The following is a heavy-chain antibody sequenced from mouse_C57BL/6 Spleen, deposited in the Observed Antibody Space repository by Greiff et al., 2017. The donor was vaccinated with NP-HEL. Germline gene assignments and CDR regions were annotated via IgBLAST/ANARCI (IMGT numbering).Heavy chain of an antibody. CDR2: ISSGGSYT. Sequence: EVQGVESGGDLVKPGGSLKLSCAASGFTFSSYGTSWVRQTPDKRLEWVATISSGGSYTYYPDSVKGRFTISRDNAKNTLYLQMSSLKSEDTAMYYCARHTTTDFDYWGQGTTLTVSS. CDR3: ARHTTTDFDY. V-gene: IGHV5-6*01. CDR1: GFTFSSYG. J-gene: IGHJ2*01. D-gene: IGHD2-12*01.